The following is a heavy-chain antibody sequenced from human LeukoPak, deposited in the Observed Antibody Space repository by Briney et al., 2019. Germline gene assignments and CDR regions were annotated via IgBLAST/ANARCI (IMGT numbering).Heavy chain of an antibody. V-gene: IGHV4-39*07. CDR1: GGSISTSNYY. D-gene: IGHD6-13*01. CDR2: IFYSGST. Sequence: SGTLSLTCTVSGGSISTSNYYWGWVRQPPGNGLEWIGNIFYSGSTYYSPSLKSRVTISLDTSRNQFSLKLDSVTAADTAVYYCARDATIAAPLMSWGQGTLVIVSS. J-gene: IGHJ4*02. CDR3: ARDATIAAPLMS.